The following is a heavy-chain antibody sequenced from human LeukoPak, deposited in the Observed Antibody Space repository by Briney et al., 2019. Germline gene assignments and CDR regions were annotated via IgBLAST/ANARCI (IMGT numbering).Heavy chain of an antibody. CDR1: GFTFSSYA. CDR3: TTSFGVASAR. J-gene: IGHJ4*02. V-gene: IGHV3-15*01. D-gene: IGHD3-3*01. Sequence: PGGSLRLSCAASGFTFSSYAMSWVRQAPGAGLEWIGRIKSKTDGGAADYAAPVKGRFTISRDDSNNTLYLQMSSLRAGDTAMYYCTTSFGVASARWGQGTLVIASS. CDR2: IKSKTDGGAA.